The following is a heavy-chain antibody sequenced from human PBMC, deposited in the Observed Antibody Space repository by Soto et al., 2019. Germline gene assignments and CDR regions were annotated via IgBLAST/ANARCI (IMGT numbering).Heavy chain of an antibody. Sequence: SETLSLTCAVYGGSFIGYYWNWRRQTPGKGLEWIGEINHSGSTNYNPSLKSRVTISLDTSKNPFSLKLTSVTAADTAVYYCARGLLFCGSSWPGYYGMDVGGQGTTVNVSS. CDR3: ARGLLFCGSSWPGYYGMDV. CDR1: GGSFIGYY. D-gene: IGHD6-13*01. V-gene: IGHV4-34*01. J-gene: IGHJ6*02. CDR2: INHSGST.